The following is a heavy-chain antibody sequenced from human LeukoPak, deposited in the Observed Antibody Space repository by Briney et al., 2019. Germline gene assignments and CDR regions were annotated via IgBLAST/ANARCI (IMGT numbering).Heavy chain of an antibody. CDR1: GFTFSTYN. J-gene: IGHJ4*02. CDR2: ITSSSSSSYI. Sequence: GGSLRLSCAASGFTFSTYNMNWVRQAPGKGLEWLSSITSSSSSSYIYYADSVKGRFTISRDNAKNSLYLQMNSLRAEDTAVYYCAREVEWGQGTLVTVSS. V-gene: IGHV3-21*01. CDR3: AREVE. D-gene: IGHD2-15*01.